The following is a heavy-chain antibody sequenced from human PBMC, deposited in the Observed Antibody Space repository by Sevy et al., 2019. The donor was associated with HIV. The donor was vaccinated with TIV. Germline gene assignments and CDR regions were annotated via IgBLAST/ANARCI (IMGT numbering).Heavy chain of an antibody. CDR3: ARDLGYCSGVSCYDYAFDI. V-gene: IGHV3-53*01. CDR2: IYSVGST. CDR1: GFTVSSNY. J-gene: IGHJ3*02. D-gene: IGHD2-15*01. Sequence: GGSLRLSCAASGFTVSSNYMSWVRQAPGKGLEWVSVIYSVGSTYYADSVKGRFTISTDYAKNTLYLQMNSLRAEDTAVYYCARDLGYCSGVSCYDYAFDIWGQGTMVTVSS.